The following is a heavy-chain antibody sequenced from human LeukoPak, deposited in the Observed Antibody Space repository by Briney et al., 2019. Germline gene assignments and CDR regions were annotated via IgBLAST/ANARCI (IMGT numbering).Heavy chain of an antibody. CDR3: AKGGTGCGGDCYSDY. J-gene: IGHJ4*02. V-gene: IGHV3-23*01. CDR2: ISGSGGST. CDR1: GFTFSNYG. Sequence: PGGSLRLSRAASGFTFSNYGMSWVRQAPGKRLEWVSAISGSGGSTYYADSVKGRFTISRDNSKNTLYLQMDSLRAEDTAVYYCAKGGTGCGGDCYSDYWGQGTLLTVSS. D-gene: IGHD2-21*02.